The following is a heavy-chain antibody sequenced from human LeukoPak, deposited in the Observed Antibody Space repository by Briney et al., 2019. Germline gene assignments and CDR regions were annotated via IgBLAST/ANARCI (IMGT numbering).Heavy chain of an antibody. D-gene: IGHD3-22*01. V-gene: IGHV4-39*01. CDR1: GGSISSYY. CDR2: IYYSGST. Sequence: SETLSLTCTVSGGSISSYYWGWIRQPPGKGLEWIGSIYYSGSTYYNPSLKSRVTISVDTSKNQFSLKLSSVTAADTAVYYCARQNRDYYDSSGYYVWGQGTLVTVSS. J-gene: IGHJ4*02. CDR3: ARQNRDYYDSSGYYV.